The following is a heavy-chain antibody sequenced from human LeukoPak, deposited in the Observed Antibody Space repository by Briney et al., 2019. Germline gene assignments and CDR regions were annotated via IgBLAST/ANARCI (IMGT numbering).Heavy chain of an antibody. Sequence: EASVKVSCKASGGTFSSYAISWVRQAPGQGLEWMGGIIPIFGTANHAQKFQGRVTITADESTSTAYTELSSLRSEDAAVYYCARFYSAGWWGYFDYWGQGTLVTVSS. CDR2: IIPIFGTA. CDR1: GGTFSSYA. V-gene: IGHV1-69*13. CDR3: ARFYSAGWWGYFDY. J-gene: IGHJ4*02. D-gene: IGHD2-8*02.